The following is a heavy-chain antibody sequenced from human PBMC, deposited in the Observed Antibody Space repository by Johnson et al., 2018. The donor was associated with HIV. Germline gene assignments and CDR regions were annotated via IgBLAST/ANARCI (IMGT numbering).Heavy chain of an antibody. CDR1: GFTFSNYA. CDR3: ARGFVRISMILVADAFDM. J-gene: IGHJ3*02. V-gene: IGHV3-64*01. CDR2: ISNNGGST. Sequence: MQLVEYGGGLVQPGGSLRLSCAASGFTFSNYAMHWVRQAPGKGLEYVSAISNNGGSTYYANSVKGRFTISRDNAKNSLYLQMNSLRAEDTALYFCARGFVRISMILVADAFDMWGQGTMVTVSS. D-gene: IGHD3-22*01.